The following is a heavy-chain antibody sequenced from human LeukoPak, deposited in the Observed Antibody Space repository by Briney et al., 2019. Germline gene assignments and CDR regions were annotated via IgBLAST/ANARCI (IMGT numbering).Heavy chain of an antibody. V-gene: IGHV4-59*01. D-gene: IGHD3-3*01. CDR3: ARWGVFDDFWSGYPRDWFDP. CDR1: GGSISSYY. CDR2: IYYSGST. J-gene: IGHJ5*02. Sequence: SETPSLTCTVSGGSISSYYWSWIRQPPGKGLEWIGYIYYSGSTNYNPSLKSRVTISVDTSKNQFSLKLSSVTAADTAVYYCARWGVFDDFWSGYPRDWFDPWGQGTLVTVSS.